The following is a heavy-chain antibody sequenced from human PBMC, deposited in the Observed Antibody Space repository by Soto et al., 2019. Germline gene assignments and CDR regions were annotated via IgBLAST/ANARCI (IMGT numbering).Heavy chain of an antibody. J-gene: IGHJ6*02. CDR1: GFTFGDYA. CDR2: IRSKVYGGTT. CDR3: TSTIFGVVIPGGYYYGMDV. D-gene: IGHD3-3*01. Sequence: GGSLRLSCIASGFTFGDYAMSWFRQAPGKGLEWVGFIRSKVYGGTTEYAASVEGRFTISRDDSISIAYLQMNSLKTEDTAVYYCTSTIFGVVIPGGYYYGMDVWGQGTTVTVSS. V-gene: IGHV3-49*03.